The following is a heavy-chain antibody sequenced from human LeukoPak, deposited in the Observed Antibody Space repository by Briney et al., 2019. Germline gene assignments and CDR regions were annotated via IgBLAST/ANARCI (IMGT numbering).Heavy chain of an antibody. CDR1: GYTFTSYD. CDR3: ARAPSYDFWSGYSDPNAPNWFDP. CDR2: MNPNSGNT. V-gene: IGHV1-8*01. D-gene: IGHD3-3*01. Sequence: ASVKVSCKASGYTFTSYDINWVRQATGQGLGWMGWMNPNSGNTGYAQKFQGRVTMTRNTSISTAYMELSSLRSEDTAVYYCARAPSYDFWSGYSDPNAPNWFDPWGQGTLVTVSS. J-gene: IGHJ5*02.